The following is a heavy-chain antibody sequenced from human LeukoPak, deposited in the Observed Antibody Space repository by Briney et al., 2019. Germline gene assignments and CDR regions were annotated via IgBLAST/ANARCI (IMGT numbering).Heavy chain of an antibody. J-gene: IGHJ3*02. V-gene: IGHV4-61*02. CDR3: ARHVVTMMVVVNDAFDI. Sequence: SQTLSLTCTVSGNSISSGDNYWSWIRQPAGKGLEWIGRIYTSGSTNYNPSLKSRVTVSGDTSKNQFSLKLSSVTAADTAVYYCARHVVTMMVVVNDAFDIWGQGTMVTVSS. D-gene: IGHD3-22*01. CDR2: IYTSGST. CDR1: GNSISSGDNY.